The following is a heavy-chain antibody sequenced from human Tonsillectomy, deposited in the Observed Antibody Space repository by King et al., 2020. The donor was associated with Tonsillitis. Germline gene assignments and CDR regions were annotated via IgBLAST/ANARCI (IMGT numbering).Heavy chain of an antibody. D-gene: IGHD2-2*01. CDR2: IYYSGST. V-gene: IGHV4-39*07. J-gene: IGHJ4*02. CDR3: ARAPLYCSSTSCYWGYFDY. CDR1: GGSISSSDYY. Sequence: LQLQESGPGLVKPSETLSLTCTVSGGSISSSDYYWGWIRQPPGKGQEWIGTIYYSGSTYYNPSLKSRVTISADTSQNQLSLKLTSVTAADTAVYYCARAPLYCSSTSCYWGYFDYWVQGTLVTVSS.